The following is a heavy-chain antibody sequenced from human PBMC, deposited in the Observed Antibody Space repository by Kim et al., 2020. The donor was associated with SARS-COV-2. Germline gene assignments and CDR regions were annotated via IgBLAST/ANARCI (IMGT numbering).Heavy chain of an antibody. CDR1: GFTFSTYW. D-gene: IGHD5-12*01. CDR3: VRGGSGYYGVDY. J-gene: IGHJ4*02. V-gene: IGHV3-74*01. CDR2: VNVDETVT. Sequence: GGSLRLSCVASGFTFSTYWMHWVRQAPGKGPVWVSNVNVDETVTDYADSVRGRFTIFRDNAKNTLYLQMNSLRAEDTAVYHCVRGGSGYYGVDYWGQGTLVAVSS.